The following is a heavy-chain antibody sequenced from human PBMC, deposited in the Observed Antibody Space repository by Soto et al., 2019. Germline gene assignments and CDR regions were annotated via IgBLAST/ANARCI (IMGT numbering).Heavy chain of an antibody. CDR2: IKSGGANT. Sequence: LESGGGLVRPGGSLRLSCAVFGFTFNSRTSHAMSWVRQAPGKGPEWVSTIKSGGANTHYADSVKGRFTISKDPSKNPVNLHMNNLRADDTVIYFCVSWVSQHFDSWGRGILITVSS. D-gene: IGHD2-8*01. CDR3: VSWVSQHFDS. J-gene: IGHJ4*02. V-gene: IGHV3-23*01. CDR1: GFTFNSRTSHA.